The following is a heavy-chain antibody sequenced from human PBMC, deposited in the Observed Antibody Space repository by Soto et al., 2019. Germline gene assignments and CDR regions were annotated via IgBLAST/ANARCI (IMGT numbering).Heavy chain of an antibody. J-gene: IGHJ4*02. V-gene: IGHV1-69*02. CDR1: GGTFSSYT. Sequence: QVQLVQSGAEVKKPGSSVKVSCKASGGTFSSYTISWVRQAPGQGLEWMGRIIPILGIANYAQKFQGRVTITADKSTSTAYMELSSLSSEDTAVYYCARARRPWGGYCSGGSCYSTPLDYWGQGTLVTVSS. D-gene: IGHD2-15*01. CDR2: IIPILGIA. CDR3: ARARRPWGGYCSGGSCYSTPLDY.